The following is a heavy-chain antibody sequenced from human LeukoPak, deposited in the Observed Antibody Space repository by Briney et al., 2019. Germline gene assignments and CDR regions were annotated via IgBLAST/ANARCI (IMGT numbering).Heavy chain of an antibody. V-gene: IGHV3-48*01. CDR2: ISSSSSTI. J-gene: IGHJ5*02. Sequence: PGGSLRLSCAASGFTFSSYSMNWVRQAPGKGLEWVSYISSSSSTIYYADSVKGRFTISRDNAKNSLYLQMNSLRAEDTAVYYCARSLGELSSPFDPWGQGTLVTVSS. CDR1: GFTFSSYS. CDR3: ARSLGELSSPFDP. D-gene: IGHD3-16*02.